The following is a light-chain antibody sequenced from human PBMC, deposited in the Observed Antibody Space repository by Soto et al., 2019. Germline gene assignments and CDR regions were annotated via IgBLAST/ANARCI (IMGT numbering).Light chain of an antibody. V-gene: IGKV1-5*03. CDR2: KAS. CDR3: KQYNSYPWT. CDR1: QSISSW. J-gene: IGKJ1*01. Sequence: DIQMTQSPSSLSASVGDRVTITCRASQSISSWLAWYQQKPGKAHKLLIYKASSLESGVQSRFSGSGSGTEFTLTISSLQPDDFATYYCKQYNSYPWTFGQGTKVDIK.